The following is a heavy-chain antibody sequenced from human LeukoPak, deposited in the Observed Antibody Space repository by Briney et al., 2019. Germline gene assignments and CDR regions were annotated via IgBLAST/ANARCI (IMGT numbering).Heavy chain of an antibody. V-gene: IGHV3-23*01. CDR1: GFAFSNYA. Sequence: PGGSLRLSCAASGFAFSNYAMSWVRQAPGKGLEWVSGIRGSGGSTYYADPVKGRFTISRDNSKNTLYLQMISLRAEDTAVYYCAKMYYDIVTGLENYFDYWGQGTLVTVSS. J-gene: IGHJ4*02. CDR3: AKMYYDIVTGLENYFDY. CDR2: IRGSGGST. D-gene: IGHD3-9*01.